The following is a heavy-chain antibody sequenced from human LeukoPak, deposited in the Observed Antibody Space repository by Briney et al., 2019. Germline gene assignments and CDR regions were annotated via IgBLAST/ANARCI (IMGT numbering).Heavy chain of an antibody. CDR1: GFTFSSYG. V-gene: IGHV3-30*18. J-gene: IGHJ4*02. Sequence: GGSLRLSCAASGFTFSSYGMHWVRQAPGKGLEWVAVISYDGSNKYYADSVKGRFTISRGNSKNTLYLQMNSLRAEDTAVYYCAKEGGSYYPSDYWGQGTLVTVSS. CDR2: ISYDGSNK. CDR3: AKEGGSYYPSDY. D-gene: IGHD1-26*01.